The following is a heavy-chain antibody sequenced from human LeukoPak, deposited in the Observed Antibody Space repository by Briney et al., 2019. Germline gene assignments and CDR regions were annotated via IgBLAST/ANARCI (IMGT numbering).Heavy chain of an antibody. J-gene: IGHJ4*02. V-gene: IGHV4-59*08. D-gene: IGHD6-13*01. CDR3: ARREVAAALGYYFDY. Sequence: SETLSLTCTVSGGSISSYYWSWIRQPPGKGLEWIGYIYYSGSTYYNPSLKSRVTISVDTSKNQFSLKLSSVTAADTAVYYCARREVAAALGYYFDYWGQGTLVTVSS. CDR1: GGSISSYY. CDR2: IYYSGST.